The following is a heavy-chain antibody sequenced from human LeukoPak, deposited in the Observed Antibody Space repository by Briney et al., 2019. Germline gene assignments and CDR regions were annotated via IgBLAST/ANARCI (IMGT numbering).Heavy chain of an antibody. V-gene: IGHV1-2*02. CDR3: AREDYYDSGSNDY. CDR2: INPNSGGT. D-gene: IGHD3-22*01. Sequence: ASVKVSCKASGYIFTDYYIHWVRQAPGQGLEWMGWINPNSGGTSYAQRFQGRVTITRDTSISTAYMELSRLRSDDTAVYYCAREDYYDSGSNDYWGQGTLVTVSS. J-gene: IGHJ4*02. CDR1: GYIFTDYY.